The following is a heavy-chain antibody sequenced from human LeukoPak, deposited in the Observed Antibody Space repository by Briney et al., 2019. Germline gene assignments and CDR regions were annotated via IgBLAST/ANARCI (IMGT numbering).Heavy chain of an antibody. Sequence: GGSLRLSCAASGFTFSSYGMHWVRQAPGKGLEWVAVIWYDGSNKYCADSVKGRFTISRDNSKNTLYLQMNSLRAEDTAVYYCARDSRIMAHSSGWYWFNYWGQGTLVTVSS. D-gene: IGHD6-19*01. CDR3: ARDSRIMAHSSGWYWFNY. J-gene: IGHJ4*02. CDR2: IWYDGSNK. V-gene: IGHV3-33*01. CDR1: GFTFSSYG.